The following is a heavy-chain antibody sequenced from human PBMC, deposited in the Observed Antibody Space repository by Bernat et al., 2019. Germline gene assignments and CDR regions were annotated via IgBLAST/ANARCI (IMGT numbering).Heavy chain of an antibody. V-gene: IGHV1-2*06. CDR2: INPNNGCT. D-gene: IGHD3-16*02. J-gene: IGHJ1*01. CDR3: ARDRPFNYDYIWGSYRYTVVLDFQH. CDR1: GYTFTVYY. Sequence: QVQLVQSGAEVKKPGASVKVSCKASGYTFTVYYMHWVRQAPGQGLEWMGRINPNNGCTNYAQKFQGRVNMTRETSISTAYMELSRLRSDDTAVYYCARDRPFNYDYIWGSYRYTVVLDFQHWGQGTLVTVSS.